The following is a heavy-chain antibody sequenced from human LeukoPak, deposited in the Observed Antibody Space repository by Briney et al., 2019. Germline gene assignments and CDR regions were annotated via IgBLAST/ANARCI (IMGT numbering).Heavy chain of an antibody. Sequence: QPGGSLRLSCAASGFTFSSYAMSWVRQAPGKGLEWVAVISYDGSNKYYADSVKGRFTISRDNSKNTLYLQMNSLRAEDTAVYYCARDRYYYDSSGYLLRYFDYWGQGTLVTVSS. V-gene: IGHV3-30-3*01. CDR1: GFTFSSYA. D-gene: IGHD3-22*01. CDR3: ARDRYYYDSSGYLLRYFDY. J-gene: IGHJ4*02. CDR2: ISYDGSNK.